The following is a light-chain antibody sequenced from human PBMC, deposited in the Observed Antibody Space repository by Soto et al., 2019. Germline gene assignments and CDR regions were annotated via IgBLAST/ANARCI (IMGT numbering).Light chain of an antibody. CDR1: SSNFGAGYD. CDR3: HSYDSSLSASV. CDR2: GNT. V-gene: IGLV1-40*01. Sequence: QSVLTQPPSVSGAPGQKINISCIGSSSNFGAGYDVHWYQQIPGTAPKLLIYGNTNRPSGVPDRFSGSKSGTSASLAITGLQAEDEADYYCHSYDSSLSASVFGGGPQLTVL. J-gene: IGLJ3*02.